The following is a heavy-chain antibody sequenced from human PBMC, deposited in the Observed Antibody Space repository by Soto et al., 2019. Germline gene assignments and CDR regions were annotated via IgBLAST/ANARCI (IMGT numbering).Heavy chain of an antibody. V-gene: IGHV4-31*03. J-gene: IGHJ6*02. Sequence: QVQLQESGPGLVKPSQTLSLTCTVSGGSISSGGYYWSWIRQHPGKGLEWIGYIYYSGSTYYNPSLKSRVTISVDTSKNQFSLKLSSVTAAATAVYYCARFGRGEDYYYGMDVWGQGTTVTVSS. CDR1: GGSISSGGYY. D-gene: IGHD2-15*01. CDR3: ARFGRGEDYYYGMDV. CDR2: IYYSGST.